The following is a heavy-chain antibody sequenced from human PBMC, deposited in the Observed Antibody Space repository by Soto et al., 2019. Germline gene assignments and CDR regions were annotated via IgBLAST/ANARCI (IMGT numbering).Heavy chain of an antibody. Sequence: GGSLRLSCAASGFTFSSYGMHWVRQAPGKGLEWVAVISYDGSNKYYADSVKGRFTISRDNSKNTLYLQMNSLRAEDTAVYYCAKDLWDDLLVGCFDPWGQGTLVNVSS. V-gene: IGHV3-30*18. J-gene: IGHJ5*02. CDR2: ISYDGSNK. D-gene: IGHD3-3*01. CDR1: GFTFSSYG. CDR3: AKDLWDDLLVGCFDP.